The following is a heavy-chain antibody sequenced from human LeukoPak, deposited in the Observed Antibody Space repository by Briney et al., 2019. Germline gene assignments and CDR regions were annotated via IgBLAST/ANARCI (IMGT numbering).Heavy chain of an antibody. Sequence: QPGGSLRLSCAASGFTFSSYEMNWVRQAPGKGLEWVSYISSSGSTIYYADSVKGRFTISRDNAKNSLYLQMNSLRAEDTAVYYCARGITMIVFYYFDYWGQGTLVTVSS. J-gene: IGHJ4*02. CDR2: ISSSGSTI. V-gene: IGHV3-48*03. CDR1: GFTFSSYE. D-gene: IGHD3-22*01. CDR3: ARGITMIVFYYFDY.